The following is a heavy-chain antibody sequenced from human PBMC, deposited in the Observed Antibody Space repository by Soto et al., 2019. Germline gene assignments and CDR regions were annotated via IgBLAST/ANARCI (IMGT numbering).Heavy chain of an antibody. D-gene: IGHD3-3*01. J-gene: IGHJ3*02. CDR2: INHSGST. V-gene: IGHV4-34*01. CDR3: ARDDFWSGYPRSLDAFDI. CDR1: GGSFSGYY. Sequence: QVQLQQWGAGLLKPSETLSLTCAVYGGSFSGYYWSWIRQPPGKGLEWIGEINHSGSTNYNPSLKSRVTISVATSKNQFSLKLSSVTAADTAVYYCARDDFWSGYPRSLDAFDIWGQGTMVTVSS.